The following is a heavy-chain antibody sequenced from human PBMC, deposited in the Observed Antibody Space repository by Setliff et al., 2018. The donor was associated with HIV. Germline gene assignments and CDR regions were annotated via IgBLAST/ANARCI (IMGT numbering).Heavy chain of an antibody. V-gene: IGHV4-61*02. CDR1: GGSISSGSYY. CDR3: ARDFKRYNSPCRFDP. J-gene: IGHJ5*02. CDR2: INTSGST. Sequence: LSLTCTVSGGSISSGSYYWSWVRQPAGKGLEWIGRINTSGSTNYNPSLKSRVTISVDKSQNQFSLKLSSVTAADTAVYYCARDFKRYNSPCRFDPWGQGTLVTVSS. D-gene: IGHD6-13*01.